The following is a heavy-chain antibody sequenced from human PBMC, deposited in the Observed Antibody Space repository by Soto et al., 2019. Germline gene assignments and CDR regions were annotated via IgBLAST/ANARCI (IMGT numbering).Heavy chain of an antibody. J-gene: IGHJ4*02. V-gene: IGHV3-9*01. CDR1: GFTFDDYA. CDR3: AKDMVAVAGTAHFDY. D-gene: IGHD6-19*01. CDR2: ISWNSGSI. Sequence: GGSLRLSCAASGFTFDDYAMHWVRQAPGKGLEWVSGISWNSGSIGYADSVKGRFTISRDNAKNSLYLQMNSLRAEDTALYYCAKDMVAVAGTAHFDYWGQGALVTVSS.